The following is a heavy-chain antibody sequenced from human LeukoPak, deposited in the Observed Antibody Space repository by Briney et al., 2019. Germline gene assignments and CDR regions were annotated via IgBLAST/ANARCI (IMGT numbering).Heavy chain of an antibody. D-gene: IGHD7-27*01. J-gene: IGHJ3*02. CDR1: GFTFSSYG. CDR2: IRYDGSNK. CDR3: AKRTNWGVGAFDI. V-gene: IGHV3-30*02. Sequence: GGSLRLSCAASGFTFSSYGMHWVRQAPGKGLEWVAFIRYDGSNKYYADSVKGRFTISRDNSKNTLYLQMNSLRAEDTAVYYCAKRTNWGVGAFDIWGQGTMVTVSS.